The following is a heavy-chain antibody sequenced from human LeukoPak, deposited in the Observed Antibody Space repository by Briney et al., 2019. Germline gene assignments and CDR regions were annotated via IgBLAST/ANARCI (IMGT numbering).Heavy chain of an antibody. V-gene: IGHV4-34*01. Sequence: SETLSLTCAVYGGSFSGYYWSWIRQPPGKGLEWIGEINHSGSTNYNPSLKSRVTISVDTSKNQFSLKLSSVTAADTAVYYCARWVGYSGSPRPNYYFDYWGQGTLVTVSS. D-gene: IGHD1-26*01. CDR1: GGSFSGYY. J-gene: IGHJ4*02. CDR3: ARWVGYSGSPRPNYYFDY. CDR2: INHSGST.